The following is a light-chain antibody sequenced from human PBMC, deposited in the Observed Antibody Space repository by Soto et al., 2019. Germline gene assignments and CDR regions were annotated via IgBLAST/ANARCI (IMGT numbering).Light chain of an antibody. CDR1: QGISGY. CDR3: QHLNGYPIT. V-gene: IGKV1-9*01. J-gene: IGKJ5*01. CDR2: ATS. Sequence: IQLTQSPSSLSASVGDRVTIACRASQGISGYLAWYQQEPGKAPKLLIYATSTLQSGVPSRFSGSGSGTDFTLTINSLQPEDFATYYCQHLNGYPITFGQGTRLELK.